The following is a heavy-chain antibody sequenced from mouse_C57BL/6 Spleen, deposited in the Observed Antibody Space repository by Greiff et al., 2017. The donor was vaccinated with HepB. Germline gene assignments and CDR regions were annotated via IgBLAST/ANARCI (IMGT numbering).Heavy chain of an antibody. J-gene: IGHJ3*01. V-gene: IGHV1-26*01. CDR1: GYTFTDYY. Sequence: EVQLQQSGPELVKPGASVKISCKASGYTFTDYYMNWVKQSHGKSLEWIGDINPNNGGTSYNQKFKGKATLTVDKSSSTAYMELRSLTSEDSAVYYCARNQLGAWFAYWGQGTLVTVSA. CDR2: INPNNGGT. CDR3: ARNQLGAWFAY. D-gene: IGHD4-1*02.